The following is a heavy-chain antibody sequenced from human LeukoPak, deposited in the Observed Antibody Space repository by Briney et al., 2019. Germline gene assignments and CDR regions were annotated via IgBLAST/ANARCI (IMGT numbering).Heavy chain of an antibody. CDR1: GYSISSGYF. J-gene: IGHJ4*02. D-gene: IGHD3-10*01. Sequence: PSETLSLTCTVSGYSISSGYFWGWIRQPPGKDLEWIGSIYHSGSIYNNPSLKSRVTISVDTSKYQFSLKLSSVTAADTAVYYCARGGWFGDPYYFDYWGQGTLVTVSS. CDR2: IYHSGSI. V-gene: IGHV4-38-2*02. CDR3: ARGGWFGDPYYFDY.